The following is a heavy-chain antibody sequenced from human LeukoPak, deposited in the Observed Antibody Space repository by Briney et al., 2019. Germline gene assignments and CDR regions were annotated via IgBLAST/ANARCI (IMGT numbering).Heavy chain of an antibody. J-gene: IGHJ4*02. Sequence: GGSLRLSCAASGFTVSSNYMSWVRQAPGKGLEWVSVIYSGGSTYYADSVKGRFTISRDNSKNTLYLQVNSLRAEDTAVYYCAKGGYYYGSGKNDYWGQGTLVTVSS. CDR1: GFTVSSNY. CDR2: IYSGGST. V-gene: IGHV3-53*01. CDR3: AKGGYYYGSGKNDY. D-gene: IGHD3-10*01.